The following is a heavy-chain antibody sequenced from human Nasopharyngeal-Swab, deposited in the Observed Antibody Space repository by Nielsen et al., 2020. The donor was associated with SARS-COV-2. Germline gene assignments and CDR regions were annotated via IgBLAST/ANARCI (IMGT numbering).Heavy chain of an antibody. V-gene: IGHV4-39*01. CDR3: ARGLV. J-gene: IGHJ4*02. Sequence: RQAPGKGLEGIGRIFYSGNTYYNPTRKRRVTIAVDTPKNQFSLKLNSVTAADTAVYYCARGLVWGQGTLVTVSS. CDR2: IFYSGNT. D-gene: IGHD3-3*01.